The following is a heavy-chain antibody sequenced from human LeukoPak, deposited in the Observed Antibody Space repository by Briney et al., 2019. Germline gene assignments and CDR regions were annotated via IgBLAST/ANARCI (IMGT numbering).Heavy chain of an antibody. D-gene: IGHD4-11*01. J-gene: IGHJ4*02. V-gene: IGHV3-23*01. CDR2: ISGSGGST. Sequence: GGSLRLSCAASGFTFSSYAMSWVRQAPGKGLEWVSAISGSGGSTYYADSVKGRFTISRDNSKNTLYLQMNSLRAGDTAVYYCAKPPYSNYGVDYWGQGTLVTVSS. CDR1: GFTFSSYA. CDR3: AKPPYSNYGVDY.